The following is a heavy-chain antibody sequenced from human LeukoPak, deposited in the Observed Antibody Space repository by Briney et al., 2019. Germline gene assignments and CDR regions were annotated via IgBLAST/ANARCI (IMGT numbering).Heavy chain of an antibody. CDR1: ALSAIGEH. CDR3: ARAVVGRDYFDY. CDR2: INSSSRCI. V-gene: IGHV3-21*01. Sequence: GRSLRLSLAPAALSAIGEHTHQALQAPPRWLERVSSINSSSRCIYYQDSVKGRFTISRDNAKNSLDLQMNSLRAEDTAVYYCARAVVGRDYFDYWGQGTLVTVSS. J-gene: IGHJ4*02.